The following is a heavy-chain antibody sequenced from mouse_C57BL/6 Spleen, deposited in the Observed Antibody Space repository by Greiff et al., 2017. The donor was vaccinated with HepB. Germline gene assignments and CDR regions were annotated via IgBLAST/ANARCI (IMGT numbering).Heavy chain of an antibody. CDR1: GYSITSGYY. CDR2: ISYDGSN. D-gene: IGHD1-1*01. V-gene: IGHV3-6*01. J-gene: IGHJ2*01. Sequence: EVQLQQSGPGLVKPSQSLSLTCSVTGYSITSGYYWNWIRQFPGNKLEWMGYISYDGSNNYNPSLKNRISITRDTSKNQFFLKLNSVTTEDTATYYWAREGLRFFDYWGQGTTLTVSS. CDR3: AREGLRFFDY.